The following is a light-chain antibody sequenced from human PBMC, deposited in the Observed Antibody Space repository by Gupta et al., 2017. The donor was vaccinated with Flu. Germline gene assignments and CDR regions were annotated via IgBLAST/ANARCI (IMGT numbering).Light chain of an antibody. CDR3: QQYNNWPPGT. J-gene: IGKJ1*01. CDR2: GAS. V-gene: IGKV3-15*01. CDR1: QSVSSN. Sequence: EIVMTQSPATLSVSPGERATLSCRASQSVSSNLAWYQQKPGQAPRLLINGASTRATGIPARFSGSGYGTEFTLTISSLQSEDFAVYYCQQYNNWPPGTFGQGTKVEIK.